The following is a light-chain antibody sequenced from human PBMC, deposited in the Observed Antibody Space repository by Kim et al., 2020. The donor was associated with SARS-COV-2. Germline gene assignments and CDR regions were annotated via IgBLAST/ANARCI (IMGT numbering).Light chain of an antibody. CDR1: VLAKKY. CDR3: YSAVDNNWV. J-gene: IGLJ3*02. V-gene: IGLV3-27*01. Sequence: VSPGQTARITCSGDVLAKKYARWFQQKPGQAPVLVIYKDNERPSGISERFAGSSSGTTVTLTISGAQVEDEADYYCYSAVDNNWVFGGGTQLTVL. CDR2: KDN.